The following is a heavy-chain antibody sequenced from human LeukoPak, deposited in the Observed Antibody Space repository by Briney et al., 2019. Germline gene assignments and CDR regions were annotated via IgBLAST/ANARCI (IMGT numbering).Heavy chain of an antibody. Sequence: TGGSLRLSCAASGFTFSSYSMNWVRQAPGKGLEWVSSISTSSSYIYYADSVKGRFTISRDNAKNSLYLQMNSLRAEDTAVCYCATYEVARPIDYWGQGTLVTVSS. V-gene: IGHV3-21*01. D-gene: IGHD5-24*01. CDR1: GFTFSSYS. J-gene: IGHJ4*02. CDR3: ATYEVARPIDY. CDR2: ISTSSSYI.